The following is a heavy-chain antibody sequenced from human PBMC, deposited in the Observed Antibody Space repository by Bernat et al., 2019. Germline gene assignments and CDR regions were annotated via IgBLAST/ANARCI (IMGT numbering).Heavy chain of an antibody. CDR1: GFTFSGSA. CDR2: IRSKANSYAT. D-gene: IGHD3-3*01. CDR3: TRPLQSGVVPAPNWFDP. V-gene: IGHV3-73*01. Sequence: EVQLVESGGGLVQPGGSLKLSCAASGFTFSGSAMHWVRQASGKGLEWVGRIRSKANSYATAYAASVKGRFTISRDDSKNTAYLQMNSLKTEATAVYYWTRPLQSGVVPAPNWFDPWGQGTLVTVSS. J-gene: IGHJ5*02.